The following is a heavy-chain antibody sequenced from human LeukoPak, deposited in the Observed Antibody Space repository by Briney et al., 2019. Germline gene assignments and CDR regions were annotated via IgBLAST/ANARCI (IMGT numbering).Heavy chain of an antibody. Sequence: PSETLSLTCTVSGGSISSYYWSWIRQPPGKGLEWIGFIYYSGSTNYNPSLKSRVTISVDTSKNQVSLKLSSVTAADTAVYYCARSLPVTTGGYFDYWGQGTLVTVSS. CDR3: ARSLPVTTGGYFDY. J-gene: IGHJ4*02. CDR1: GGSISSYY. D-gene: IGHD4-17*01. V-gene: IGHV4-59*08. CDR2: IYYSGST.